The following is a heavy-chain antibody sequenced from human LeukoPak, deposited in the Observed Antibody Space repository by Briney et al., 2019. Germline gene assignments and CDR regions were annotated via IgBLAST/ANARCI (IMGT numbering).Heavy chain of an antibody. CDR2: ISSDGSNK. Sequence: GGSLRLSCAASGFTFSTYAMHWVCQAPGKGLEWVAVISSDGSNKYYADSVKGRFTISRDNSKNTLYLQMNSLRAEDTAVYYCAGAYSYDSRYFDYWGQGTLVTVSS. V-gene: IGHV3-30-3*01. CDR3: AGAYSYDSRYFDY. J-gene: IGHJ4*02. D-gene: IGHD3-22*01. CDR1: GFTFSTYA.